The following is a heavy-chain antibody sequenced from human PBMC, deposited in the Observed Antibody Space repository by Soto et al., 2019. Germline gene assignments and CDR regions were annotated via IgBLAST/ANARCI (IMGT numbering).Heavy chain of an antibody. CDR3: AKVLFSGSYRPSDAFDI. CDR2: ISGSGGST. J-gene: IGHJ3*02. Sequence: GGSLRLSCAASGFTFSSYAMSWVRQAPGKGLEWVSAISGSGGSTYYADSVKGRFTISRDNSKNTLYLQMNSLRAEDTAVYYCAKVLFSGSYRPSDAFDIWGQGTMVTVSS. D-gene: IGHD1-26*01. V-gene: IGHV3-23*01. CDR1: GFTFSSYA.